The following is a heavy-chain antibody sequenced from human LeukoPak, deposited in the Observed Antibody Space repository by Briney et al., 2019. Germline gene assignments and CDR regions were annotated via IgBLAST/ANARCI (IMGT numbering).Heavy chain of an antibody. J-gene: IGHJ4*02. CDR1: GSTVSSNY. Sequence: GGSLRLSCAASGSTVSSNYMSWVRQAPGKGLEWVSVIYSGGSTYYADSVKGRFTISRDNSKNTLYLQMNSLRAEDTAVYYCARNGMSYDFWSGYTSRPNYFDYWGQGTLVTVSS. V-gene: IGHV3-53*01. CDR3: ARNGMSYDFWSGYTSRPNYFDY. CDR2: IYSGGST. D-gene: IGHD3-3*01.